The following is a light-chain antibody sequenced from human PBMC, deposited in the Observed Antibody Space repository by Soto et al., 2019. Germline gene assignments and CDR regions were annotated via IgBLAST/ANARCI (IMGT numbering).Light chain of an antibody. Sequence: DIQMTQSPSTLSASIGDRVTITCRASQSVSPWMAWYQQKPGKAPKLLIYKASSLESGVPSRFSGDGSGTEFTLTISSLQSDDFATYYCQQYNNYPWTFGQGTKVEIK. CDR1: QSVSPW. CDR3: QQYNNYPWT. CDR2: KAS. V-gene: IGKV1-5*03. J-gene: IGKJ1*01.